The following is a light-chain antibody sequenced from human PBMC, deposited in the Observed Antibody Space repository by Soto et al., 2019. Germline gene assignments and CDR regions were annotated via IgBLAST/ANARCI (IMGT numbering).Light chain of an antibody. CDR3: CSHAGGSSWV. V-gene: IGLV2-11*01. CDR1: SGDVGAYDR. CDR2: DVT. Sequence: QSVLTQPRSVSGSPGQSVTISCTGTSGDVGAYDRVSWYQHHPTKAPKLIIYDVTNRPSGVPYRFSGSKSSSTASLTISGLQAEDEADYYCCSHAGGSSWVFGGGTKVTVL. J-gene: IGLJ3*02.